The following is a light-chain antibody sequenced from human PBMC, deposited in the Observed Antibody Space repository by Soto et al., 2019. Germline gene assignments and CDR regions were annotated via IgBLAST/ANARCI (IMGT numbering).Light chain of an antibody. CDR1: QSVSSNY. Sequence: EIVLTQSPGTLSLSPGERATLSCRASQSVSSNYLAWYQQKPGQAPRLLIYGASTMATGIPDRFIGSGSGTDFTLTISRLEPEDFAVYFCQQYGSSFLTFGPGTKVDIK. CDR2: GAS. V-gene: IGKV3-20*01. J-gene: IGKJ3*01. CDR3: QQYGSSFLT.